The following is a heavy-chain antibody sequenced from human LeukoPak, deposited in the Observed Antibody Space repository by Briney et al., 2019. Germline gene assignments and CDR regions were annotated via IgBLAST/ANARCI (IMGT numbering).Heavy chain of an antibody. J-gene: IGHJ4*02. CDR3: AKVTITYYYDSSEAPFFDY. D-gene: IGHD3-22*01. Sequence: GRSLRLSCAASGFTFSSYGMHWVRQAPGKGLEWVAVISYDGGNKYYADSVKGRFTISRDNSKNTLYLQMNSLRAEDTAVYYCAKVTITYYYDSSEAPFFDYWGQGTLVTVSS. CDR1: GFTFSSYG. CDR2: ISYDGGNK. V-gene: IGHV3-30*18.